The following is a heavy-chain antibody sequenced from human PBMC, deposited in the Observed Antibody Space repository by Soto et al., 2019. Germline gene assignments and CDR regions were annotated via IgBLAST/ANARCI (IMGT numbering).Heavy chain of an antibody. CDR1: GYTFTSYG. V-gene: IGHV1-18*04. D-gene: IGHD3-22*01. Sequence: QVQLVQSGAEVKKPGASVKVSCKASGYTFTSYGIAWVRQAPGQGLEWMGWINTYDGNTNYAQEFQGRVTMTTDTSTSTAYVELRSLRSDDTAVYYCARVRLTMIVVPFGVLWGQGTLVTVSS. CDR2: INTYDGNT. CDR3: ARVRLTMIVVPFGVL. J-gene: IGHJ4*02.